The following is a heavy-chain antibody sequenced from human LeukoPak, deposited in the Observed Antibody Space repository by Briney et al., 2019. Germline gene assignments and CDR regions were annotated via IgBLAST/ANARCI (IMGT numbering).Heavy chain of an antibody. CDR1: GDSISPYY. V-gene: IGHV4-59*08. CDR2: IYHSGST. Sequence: SETLSLTCTVSGDSISPYYWSWTRQPPGKGLEWIAYIYHSGSTTYSPSLKSRVNISVDMSKNQVSLRLSSVTAADTAVYFCARHLLANNWYEPEAFQIWGQGTMVTVSS. D-gene: IGHD1-1*01. J-gene: IGHJ3*02. CDR3: ARHLLANNWYEPEAFQI.